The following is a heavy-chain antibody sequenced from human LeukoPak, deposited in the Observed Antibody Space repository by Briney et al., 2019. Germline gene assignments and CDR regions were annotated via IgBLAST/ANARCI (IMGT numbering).Heavy chain of an antibody. D-gene: IGHD3-16*02. CDR1: GGTFSSYA. CDR3: ARGVVHGYYYYMDV. V-gene: IGHV1-69*15. CDR2: IIPIFGTA. Sequence: SVKVSCKASGGTFSSYAISWVRQAPGQGLEWMGRIIPIFGTANYAQKFQGRVTITADESASTAYMELSDLTSDDTAIYYCARGVVHGYYYYMDVWGKGTTVTVSS. J-gene: IGHJ6*03.